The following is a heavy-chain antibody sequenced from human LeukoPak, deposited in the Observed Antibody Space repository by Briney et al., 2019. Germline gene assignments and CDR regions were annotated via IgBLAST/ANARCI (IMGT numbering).Heavy chain of an antibody. Sequence: LPGGSLRLSCAASGFTFSSYSMNWVRQAPGKGLEWVSAITGGGDTTYYADSVKGRFTISRDNSKNTLYLQMNNLRAEDTAIYYCAKAANYDILTGYYLDYWGQGTLVTVSS. J-gene: IGHJ4*02. CDR3: AKAANYDILTGYYLDY. D-gene: IGHD3-9*01. V-gene: IGHV3-23*01. CDR1: GFTFSSYS. CDR2: ITGGGDTT.